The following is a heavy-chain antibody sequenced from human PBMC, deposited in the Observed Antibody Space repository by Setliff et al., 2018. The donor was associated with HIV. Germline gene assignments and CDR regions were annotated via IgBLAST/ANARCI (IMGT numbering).Heavy chain of an antibody. V-gene: IGHV1-3*01. CDR3: ARDRCNGIKCYLYNWFDP. CDR1: GYTFSNHT. J-gene: IGHJ5*02. CDR2: LNAGYGNT. D-gene: IGHD2-15*01. Sequence: GASVKVSCKASGYTFSNHTIHWVRQAPGKRPEWMGWLNAGYGNTKYSQKLQGRVTITRDISASTAYMELSSLRSEDTAVYYCARDRCNGIKCYLYNWFDPWGQGTLVTVSS.